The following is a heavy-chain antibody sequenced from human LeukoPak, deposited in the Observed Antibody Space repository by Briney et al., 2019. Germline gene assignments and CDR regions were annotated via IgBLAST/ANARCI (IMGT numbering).Heavy chain of an antibody. V-gene: IGHV1-2*02. J-gene: IGHJ5*02. CDR3: ARDRGAIVVVPAAWRNVNNWFDH. Sequence: ASVKVSCKASGYTFTGYYMHWVRQAPGQGLEWMGWINPNSGGTNYAQKFQGRVTMTRDTSISTAYMELSRLRSDDTAVYYCARDRGAIVVVPAAWRNVNNWFDHWGQGTLVTVSS. CDR1: GYTFTGYY. CDR2: INPNSGGT. D-gene: IGHD2-2*01.